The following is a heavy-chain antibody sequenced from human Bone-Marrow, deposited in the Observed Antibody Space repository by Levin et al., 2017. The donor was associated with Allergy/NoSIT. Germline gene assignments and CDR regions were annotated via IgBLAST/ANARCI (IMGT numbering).Heavy chain of an antibody. D-gene: IGHD3-3*01. CDR2: IKTNADGGTI. CDR3: NSGDFDVWSGYYSFEY. CDR1: GITFTNAW. V-gene: IGHV3-15*01. J-gene: IGHJ4*02. Sequence: MAGGSLRLSCAASGITFTNAWMNWVRQAPGKGLEWVGLIKTNADGGTIDYAAPVKGRFTISRDDSNNTLYLHMNSLITEDTAVYYCNSGDFDVWSGYYSFEYWGQGTLVTVSS.